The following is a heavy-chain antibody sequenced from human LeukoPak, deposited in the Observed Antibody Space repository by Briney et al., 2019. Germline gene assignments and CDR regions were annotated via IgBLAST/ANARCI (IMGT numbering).Heavy chain of an antibody. D-gene: IGHD3-22*01. J-gene: IGHJ5*02. Sequence: SETLSLTCTVSGGSISSYSWSWIRQPPGKALEWIGYIYYNGNTNYNPSLKSRVTISLDPSKNQFSLKLSSVTAADTAVYYCARQYDRSGYYYADPWGRGTLVTVSS. CDR2: IYYNGNT. CDR1: GGSISSYS. CDR3: ARQYDRSGYYYADP. V-gene: IGHV4-59*08.